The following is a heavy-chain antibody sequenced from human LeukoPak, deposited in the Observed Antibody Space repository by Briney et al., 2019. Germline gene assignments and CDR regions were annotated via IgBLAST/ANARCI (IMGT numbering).Heavy chain of an antibody. J-gene: IGHJ3*02. D-gene: IGHD6-13*01. Sequence: SETLSLTCAVSGYSISSGYYWGWIRQPPGKGLEWIGSIYHSGSTYYNPSLKSRVTISVDKSKNQFSLKLSSVTAADTAVYYCARDDQNQSSSPVIGVDAFDIWGQGTMVTVSS. CDR1: GYSISSGYY. V-gene: IGHV4-38-2*02. CDR2: IYHSGST. CDR3: ARDDQNQSSSPVIGVDAFDI.